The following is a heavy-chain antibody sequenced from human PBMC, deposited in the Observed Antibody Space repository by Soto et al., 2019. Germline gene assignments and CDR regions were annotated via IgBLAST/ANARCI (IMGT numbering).Heavy chain of an antibody. CDR3: ARGPNLDYGDYAFDI. CDR1: GGSISSYY. J-gene: IGHJ3*02. CDR2: LYYSGST. D-gene: IGHD4-17*01. Sequence: PSETLSLTCTVSGGSISSYYWSWIRQPPGKGLEWIGYLYYSGSTNYNPSLKSRVTISVDTSKNQFSLKLSSVTAADTAVYYCARGPNLDYGDYAFDIWGQGTMVTV. V-gene: IGHV4-59*01.